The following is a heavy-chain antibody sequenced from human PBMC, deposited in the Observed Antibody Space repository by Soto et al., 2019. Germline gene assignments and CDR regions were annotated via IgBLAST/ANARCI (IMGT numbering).Heavy chain of an antibody. CDR1: GGNIKSYF. CDR3: ATPGPAGL. J-gene: IGHJ2*01. CDR2: IYHNGNS. V-gene: IGHV4-59*03. D-gene: IGHD2-15*01. Sequence: QVRLQESGPGLVKPSETLSLTCSISGGNIKSYFWSWIRQPPGKGLEWLGYIYHNGNSMYNPSFKSRLTSSVDASNNQLSLKLTSVTAADAAVYYCATPGPAGLWGRGTLVTVSS.